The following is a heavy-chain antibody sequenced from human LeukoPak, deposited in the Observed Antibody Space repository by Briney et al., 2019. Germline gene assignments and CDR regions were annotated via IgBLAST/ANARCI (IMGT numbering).Heavy chain of an antibody. CDR3: ARRPYDFWSGRVYYMDV. CDR1: GGSFSGYY. J-gene: IGHJ6*03. V-gene: IGHV4-34*01. CDR2: INHSGST. Sequence: SETLSLTCAVYGGSFSGYYWSWIRQPPGKGLEWIGEINHSGSTNYNPSLKSRVTISVDTSKNQFSLKLSSVTAADTAVYYCARRPYDFWSGRVYYMDVWGKGATVTVSS. D-gene: IGHD3-3*01.